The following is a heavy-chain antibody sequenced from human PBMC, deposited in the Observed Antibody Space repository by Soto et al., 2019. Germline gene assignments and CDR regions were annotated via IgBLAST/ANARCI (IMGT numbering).Heavy chain of an antibody. V-gene: IGHV4-34*01. D-gene: IGHD4-17*01. J-gene: IGHJ5*02. CDR2: INHVGGT. Sequence: SETLSLTCAVYGGFLSESYWTWIRQPPGKGLEWIGEINHVGGTNYNPSLKSRVTMSVDTSQNQFSLRLISVTAADTAMYFCVRIRYQLPSSVLWLEPLGQRTPVTVSS. CDR1: GGFLSESY. CDR3: VRIRYQLPSSVLWLEP.